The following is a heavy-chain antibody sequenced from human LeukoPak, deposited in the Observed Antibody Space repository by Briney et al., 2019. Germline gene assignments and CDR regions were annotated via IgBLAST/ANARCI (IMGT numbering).Heavy chain of an antibody. CDR1: GFTFSSYV. J-gene: IGHJ4*02. V-gene: IGHV3-30*03. D-gene: IGHD3-3*01. Sequence: GRSLRLSCAASGFTFSSYVIHWVRQAPGKGLEWVAVISYDGRNKYYADSVKGRFTISRDNSKNTLYLQMRSLRAEDTAVYYCARGNYDFWSGYWDYWGQGTLVTVSS. CDR2: ISYDGRNK. CDR3: ARGNYDFWSGYWDY.